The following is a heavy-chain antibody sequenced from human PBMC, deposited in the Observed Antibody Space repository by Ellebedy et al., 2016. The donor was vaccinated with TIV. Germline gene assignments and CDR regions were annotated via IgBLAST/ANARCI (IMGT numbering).Heavy chain of an antibody. CDR1: GFTFDSYA. Sequence: GGSLRLXXAASGFTFDSYAMNWVRQAPGKGLEWVSVVSGNSDTTHYADSVKGRFTISRDNSKDTLYLQMNSLRVEDTAVYYCARDESVATMADHWGQGTLVTVSS. V-gene: IGHV3-23*01. D-gene: IGHD5-12*01. J-gene: IGHJ4*02. CDR3: ARDESVATMADH. CDR2: VSGNSDTT.